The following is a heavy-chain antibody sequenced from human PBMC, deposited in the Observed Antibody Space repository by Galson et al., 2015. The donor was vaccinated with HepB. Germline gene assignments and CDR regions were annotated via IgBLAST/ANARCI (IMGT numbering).Heavy chain of an antibody. J-gene: IGHJ4*02. CDR1: GFTFNEYA. D-gene: IGHD3-16*02. CDR2: ISWNSGSI. V-gene: IGHV3-9*01. CDR3: AKGMITFGGVIVPIDY. Sequence: SLRLSCAASGFTFNEYAMHWVRQAPGKGLEWVSGISWNSGSIGYADSVKGRFTISRDNAKNSLYPQMNSLRAEDTALYYCAKGMITFGGVIVPIDYWGQGALVTVSS.